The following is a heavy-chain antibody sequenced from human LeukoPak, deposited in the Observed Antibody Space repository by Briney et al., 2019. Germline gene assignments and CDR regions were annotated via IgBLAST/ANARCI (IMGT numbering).Heavy chain of an antibody. J-gene: IGHJ3*02. CDR1: GFTFSSYA. CDR2: ISGSGGST. D-gene: IGHD1-26*01. CDR3: AKLGRIVGALDAFDI. Sequence: GGSLRLSCAASGFTFSSYAMSWVRQAPGKGLEWVSAISGSGGSTYYADSVKGRFTISRDNSKNALYLQMNSLRAEDTAVYYCAKLGRIVGALDAFDIWGQGTMVTVSS. V-gene: IGHV3-23*01.